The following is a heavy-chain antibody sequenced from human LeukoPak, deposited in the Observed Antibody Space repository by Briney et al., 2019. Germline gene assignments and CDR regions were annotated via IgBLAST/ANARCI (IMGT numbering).Heavy chain of an antibody. J-gene: IGHJ4*02. CDR1: GFPFSGYG. V-gene: IGHV3-23*01. Sequence: GGSLRLSCAASGFPFSGYGMNWVRQAPGKGLEWVSAISGSGGSTYYADSVKGRFTISRDNSKNTLYLQMNSLRAEDTAVYYCAKGAYYYGSGSYYPTKPKYYFDYWGQGTLVTVSS. D-gene: IGHD3-10*01. CDR2: ISGSGGST. CDR3: AKGAYYYGSGSYYPTKPKYYFDY.